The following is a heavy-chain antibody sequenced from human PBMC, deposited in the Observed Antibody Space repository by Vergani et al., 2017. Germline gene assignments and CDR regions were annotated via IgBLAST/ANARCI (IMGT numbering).Heavy chain of an antibody. D-gene: IGHD3-22*01. Sequence: QVQLVESGGGVVQPGRSLRLSCAASGFTFSSYGMHWVRQAPGKGLEWVAVISYDGSNKYYADSVKGRFTISRDNSKNTLYLQMNSLRAEDTAVYYCARDGSYYDSSGYYYETDFDYWGQGTLVTVSS. CDR2: ISYDGSNK. CDR1: GFTFSSYG. J-gene: IGHJ4*02. V-gene: IGHV3-30*03. CDR3: ARDGSYYDSSGYYYETDFDY.